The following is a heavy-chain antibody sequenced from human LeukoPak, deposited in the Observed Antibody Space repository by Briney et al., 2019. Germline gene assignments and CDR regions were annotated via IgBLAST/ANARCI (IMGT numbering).Heavy chain of an antibody. J-gene: IGHJ4*02. CDR3: ARVGNYYDSSGGRFDY. CDR2: IIPIFGTA. CDR1: GGTFSSYA. D-gene: IGHD3-22*01. Sequence: SSVKVSCKASGGTFSSYAISWVRQAPGQGLEWMGGIIPIFGTANYAQKFQGRVTITADESTSTAYMELSSLRSEDTAVYYCARVGNYYDSSGGRFDYWGQGTLVTVSS. V-gene: IGHV1-69*01.